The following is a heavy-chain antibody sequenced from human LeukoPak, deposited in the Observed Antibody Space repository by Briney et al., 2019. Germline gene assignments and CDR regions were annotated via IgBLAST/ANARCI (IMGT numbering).Heavy chain of an antibody. D-gene: IGHD3-22*01. CDR3: ARDMGYYYDSSGYPTNYYYCYGMDV. CDR2: ISYDGSNK. Sequence: TGGSLRLSCAASGFTFSSYAMHWVRQAPGKGLEWVAVISYDGSNKYYADSVKGRFTISRDNSKNTLYLQMNSLRAEDTAVYYCARDMGYYYDSSGYPTNYYYCYGMDVWGQGTTVTVSS. J-gene: IGHJ6*02. V-gene: IGHV3-30*04. CDR1: GFTFSSYA.